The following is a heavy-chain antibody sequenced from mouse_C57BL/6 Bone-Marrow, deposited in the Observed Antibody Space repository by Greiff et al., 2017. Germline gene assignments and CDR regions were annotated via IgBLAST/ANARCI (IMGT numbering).Heavy chain of an antibody. CDR3: AITTVVATDAMDY. D-gene: IGHD1-1*01. CDR2: ISSGSSTI. V-gene: IGHV5-17*01. CDR1: GFTFSDYG. Sequence: EVKLMESGGGLVKPGGSLKLSCAASGFTFSDYGMHWVRQAPEKGLEWVAYISSGSSTIYYADTVKGRFTISRDNAKNTLFRQMSSLRAEDTAMYYCAITTVVATDAMDYWGQGTSVTVSS. J-gene: IGHJ4*01.